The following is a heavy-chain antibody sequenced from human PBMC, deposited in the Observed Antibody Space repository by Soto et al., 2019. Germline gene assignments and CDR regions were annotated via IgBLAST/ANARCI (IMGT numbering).Heavy chain of an antibody. J-gene: IGHJ6*03. D-gene: IGHD2-2*01. CDR2: MNPNSGNT. CDR3: ARAPAAIFDYYMDV. CDR1: GYTFTSYD. V-gene: IGHV1-8*01. Sequence: ASVKVSCKASGYTFTSYDINWVRQATGQGLEWMGWMNPNSGNTGYAQKFQGRVTMTRNTSISTAYMELSSLRSEDTAVYYCARAPAAIFDYYMDVWGKGTTVTVSS.